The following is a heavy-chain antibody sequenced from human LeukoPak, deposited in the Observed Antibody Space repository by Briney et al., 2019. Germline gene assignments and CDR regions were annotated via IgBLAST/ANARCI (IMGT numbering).Heavy chain of an antibody. CDR3: ARVDCSGGSCYGNWFDP. CDR1: GDSVSSEMAA. V-gene: IGHV6-1*01. CDR2: TYCRSTWYN. J-gene: IGHJ5*02. D-gene: IGHD2-15*01. Sequence: SQTLSLTCAISGDSVSSEMAAWDWIRQAPWRGFGWLGRTYCRSTWYNDYAVSANNRITINRDTSKNQYTLQLTSVTPEDTAAYYCARVDCSGGSCYGNWFDPWGQGTLVTVSS.